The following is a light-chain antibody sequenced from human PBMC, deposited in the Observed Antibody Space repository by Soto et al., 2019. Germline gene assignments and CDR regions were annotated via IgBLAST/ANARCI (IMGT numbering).Light chain of an antibody. V-gene: IGKV1-33*01. CDR1: QDIRNN. CDR2: DAS. J-gene: IGKJ2*01. CDR3: QQFDELPRT. Sequence: DIQMTQSPSSLSTSVGDSVAITCQASQDIRNNLNWYQQKQGKAPKPLIYDASNLETGVPSRFSGSGSGTDFTLTIISLQPADVATYYCQQFDELPRTFGQGTKLEIK.